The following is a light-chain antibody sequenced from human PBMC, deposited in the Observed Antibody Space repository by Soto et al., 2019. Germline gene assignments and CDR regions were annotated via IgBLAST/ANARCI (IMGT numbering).Light chain of an antibody. CDR3: QQYNSYSWT. CDR1: QTISSC. V-gene: IGKV1-5*03. J-gene: IGKJ1*01. Sequence: DIQTSQSPATVSGSVGDRETITCRASQTISSCLAWCQQKPGKAPKLLIYNASTIKSGDPSRYCGSGYGTQFPLTISSLQPDDFATYYCQQYNSYSWTFGQGTKVDI. CDR2: NAS.